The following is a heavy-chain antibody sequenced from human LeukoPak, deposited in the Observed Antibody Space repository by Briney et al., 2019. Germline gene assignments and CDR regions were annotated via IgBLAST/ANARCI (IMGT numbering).Heavy chain of an antibody. CDR2: INSDGSST. D-gene: IGHD3-22*01. CDR1: GFTFSSYW. J-gene: IGHJ4*02. CDR3: ASRYYYDSSGYYREHDY. Sequence: GGSLRLSCAASGFTFSSYWMHRVRQAPGKGLVWVSRINSDGSSTSYADSVKGRFTISRDNAKNTLYLQMNSLRAEDTAVYYCASRYYYDSSGYYREHDYWGQGTLVTVSS. V-gene: IGHV3-74*01.